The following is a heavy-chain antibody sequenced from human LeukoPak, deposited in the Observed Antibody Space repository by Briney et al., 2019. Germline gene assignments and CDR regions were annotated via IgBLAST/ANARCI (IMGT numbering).Heavy chain of an antibody. J-gene: IGHJ4*02. CDR1: AFTVSSYG. CDR3: AKLVDYNASGNYLEIDF. Sequence: GGCLRLLCAAAAFTVSSYGMESVRQARGKGREWVVFIRVDGSNKYYADSVKGRFTISRDNSKNTLYLQMNSLRAEDTAVYYCAKLVDYNASGNYLEIDFWGQGTLVTVSS. CDR2: IRVDGSNK. D-gene: IGHD3-10*01. V-gene: IGHV3-30*02.